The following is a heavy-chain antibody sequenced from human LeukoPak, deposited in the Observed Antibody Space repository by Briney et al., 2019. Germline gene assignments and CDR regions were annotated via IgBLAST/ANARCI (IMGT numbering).Heavy chain of an antibody. V-gene: IGHV1-18*01. Sequence: GASVKVSCKASGYTFTSYGISWVRQAPGQGLEWMGWISAYNGNTNYAQKFQGRVTITADESTSTAYMELSSLRSEDTAVYYCARGPLLGFGELSPLDYWGQGTLVTVSS. J-gene: IGHJ4*02. CDR2: ISAYNGNT. D-gene: IGHD3-10*01. CDR3: ARGPLLGFGELSPLDY. CDR1: GYTFTSYG.